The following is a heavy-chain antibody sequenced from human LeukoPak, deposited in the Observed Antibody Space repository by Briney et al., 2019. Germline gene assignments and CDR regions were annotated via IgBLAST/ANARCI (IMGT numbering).Heavy chain of an antibody. CDR1: GFTFSSYG. CDR2: ISYDGSNK. J-gene: IGHJ4*02. CDR3: AKDPWSGGSFGDY. D-gene: IGHD2-15*01. Sequence: GGSLRLSCEASGFTFSSYGMHWVRQAPGKGLEWVAVISYDGSNKYYADSVKGRFTISRDNSKNTLYLQMNSLRPEDTAVYYCAKDPWSGGSFGDYWGQGTLVTVSS. V-gene: IGHV3-30*18.